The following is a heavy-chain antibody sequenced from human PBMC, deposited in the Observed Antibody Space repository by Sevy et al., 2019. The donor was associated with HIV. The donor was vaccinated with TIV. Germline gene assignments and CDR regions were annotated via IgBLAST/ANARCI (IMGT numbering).Heavy chain of an antibody. CDR1: GYSFTSHW. Sequence: GESLKISCKGSGYSFTSHWIGWVRHMPGKGLEWMGIIYPDDSDTRYSPSFQGQVTFSADKSISTAYLQWSSLKASDTAMYNCATSRSGYFASSGYYIYWGQGTLVTVSS. J-gene: IGHJ4*02. CDR3: ATSRSGYFASSGYYIY. D-gene: IGHD3-22*01. V-gene: IGHV5-51*01. CDR2: IYPDDSDT.